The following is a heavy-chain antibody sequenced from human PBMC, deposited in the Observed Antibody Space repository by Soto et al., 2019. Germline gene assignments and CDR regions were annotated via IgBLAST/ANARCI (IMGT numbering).Heavy chain of an antibody. D-gene: IGHD3-22*01. Sequence: EVQLLESGGGLVQPGGSLRLSCAASGFSFSTCAVSWVRQAPGKGLEWVSSISASGDTTHYAESVRGRFTVSRDNSRNTLHLQMSSLTAEDTAIYSCAAQGTGYFVPFDFWGRGTLVTVSS. V-gene: IGHV3-23*01. CDR2: ISASGDTT. J-gene: IGHJ4*02. CDR3: AAQGTGYFVPFDF. CDR1: GFSFSTCA.